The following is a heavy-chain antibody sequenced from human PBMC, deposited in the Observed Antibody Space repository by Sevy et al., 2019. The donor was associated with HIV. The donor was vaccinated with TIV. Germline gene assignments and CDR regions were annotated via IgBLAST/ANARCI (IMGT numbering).Heavy chain of an antibody. J-gene: IGHJ6*03. Sequence: GGSLRLSCAASGFTFSSYAMSWVRQAPGKGLEWVSAISGSGGSTYYADSVKGRFTISRDNSKNTLYLQMNSLRAEDTAVYYCAKAGYCSSTSCRYYYYMDVWGKGTTVTVSS. D-gene: IGHD2-2*01. CDR1: GFTFSSYA. V-gene: IGHV3-23*01. CDR3: AKAGYCSSTSCRYYYYMDV. CDR2: ISGSGGST.